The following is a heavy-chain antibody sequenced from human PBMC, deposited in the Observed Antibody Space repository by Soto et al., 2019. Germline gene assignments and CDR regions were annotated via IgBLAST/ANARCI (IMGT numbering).Heavy chain of an antibody. J-gene: IGHJ4*02. Sequence: GGSRKLPCTASGFPFSSYGMHWVRQAPGKGLEWVAVIWYDGSNKYYADSVKGRFTISRDNSKNTLYLQMNSLRAEDTAVYYCARDVCSSTSCYCAYWGQGTLVTVSS. V-gene: IGHV3-33*01. CDR1: GFPFSSYG. CDR2: IWYDGSNK. CDR3: ARDVCSSTSCYCAY. D-gene: IGHD2-2*01.